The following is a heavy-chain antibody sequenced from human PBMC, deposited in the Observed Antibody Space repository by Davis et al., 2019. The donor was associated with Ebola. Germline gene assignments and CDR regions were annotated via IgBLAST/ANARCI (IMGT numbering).Heavy chain of an antibody. J-gene: IGHJ4*02. CDR1: GFTFSRYG. D-gene: IGHD6-19*01. CDR3: AKDHSSASSSLDY. Sequence: GESLKISCAASGFTFSRYGMHWVRQAPGKGLEWVAFIRYDGSNIYYADAVKGRFTISRDNSKNTLYLQMNSLRTEDTAVYFCAKDHSSASSSLDYWGQGSLVTVSS. V-gene: IGHV3-30*02. CDR2: IRYDGSNI.